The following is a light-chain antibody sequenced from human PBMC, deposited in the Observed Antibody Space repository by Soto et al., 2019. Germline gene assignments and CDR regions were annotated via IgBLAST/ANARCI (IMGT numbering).Light chain of an antibody. Sequence: EIVLAQSPGTLSLSPGERATLSCRASQTVGNNYLDWYQQKPGQAPRLLIYGASSRATVIPDRFSGSGSGTDFTLNISRLEPEDFAVYYCRQSATSPRTFGQGTKLEIK. CDR3: RQSATSPRT. CDR1: QTVGNNY. CDR2: GAS. V-gene: IGKV3-20*01. J-gene: IGKJ1*01.